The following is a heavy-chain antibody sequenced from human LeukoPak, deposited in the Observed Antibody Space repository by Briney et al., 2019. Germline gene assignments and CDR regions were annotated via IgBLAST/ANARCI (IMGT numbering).Heavy chain of an antibody. D-gene: IGHD2-2*02. Sequence: PGGSLRLSCAASGFTFSSYAMSWVRQAPGKGLEWVSAISGSGGSTYYADSVKGRFTISRDNSKNSLYLQMNSLRAEDTAVYYCARGVLPGAIEWSLDYWGQGTLVTVSS. V-gene: IGHV3-23*01. J-gene: IGHJ4*02. CDR1: GFTFSSYA. CDR3: ARGVLPGAIEWSLDY. CDR2: ISGSGGST.